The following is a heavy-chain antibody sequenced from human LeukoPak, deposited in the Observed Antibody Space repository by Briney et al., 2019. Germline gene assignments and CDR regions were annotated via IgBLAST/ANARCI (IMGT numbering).Heavy chain of an antibody. J-gene: IGHJ4*02. Sequence: PGGPLRLSCAASGFTFRSYGMHWARKAPGKGLEWVAVISYDGSNKYYADSVKGRFTISRDNSKNTLYLQMNSLRAEDTAVYYCAKEYSSGCDYWGQGTLVTVSS. V-gene: IGHV3-30*18. CDR1: GFTFRSYG. CDR2: ISYDGSNK. CDR3: AKEYSSGCDY. D-gene: IGHD6-19*01.